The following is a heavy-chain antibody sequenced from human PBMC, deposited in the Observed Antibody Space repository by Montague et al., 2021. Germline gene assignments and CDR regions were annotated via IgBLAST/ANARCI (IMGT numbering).Heavy chain of an antibody. CDR1: GASINSSPYY. CDR3: ARVDCDGDCYTFDP. J-gene: IGHJ5*02. Sequence: SETLSLTCTVSGASINSSPYYWCRIRQPPGKGLEWIGSIYYSANTYYNPSLKSRLSISVDTTKNQFSLRLKSVTAADTAVYHCARVDCDGDCYTFDPWGQGTLVTVSS. V-gene: IGHV4-39*01. CDR2: IYYSANT. D-gene: IGHD2-21*02.